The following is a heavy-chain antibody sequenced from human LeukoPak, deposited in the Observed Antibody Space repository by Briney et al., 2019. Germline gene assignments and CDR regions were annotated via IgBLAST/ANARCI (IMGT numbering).Heavy chain of an antibody. Sequence: VSVRVSCKASGSFTGEYVHWVRQAPGQGLEWLGWINPDTGGTNFAQKFQGRVTMAGDTSISTAYMELSRLTSDDTAVYYCARSPYDSGSYVSAPWGQGTQVTVSS. J-gene: IGHJ5*02. V-gene: IGHV1-2*02. D-gene: IGHD3-10*01. CDR3: ARSPYDSGSYVSAP. CDR2: INPDTGGT. CDR1: GSFTGEY.